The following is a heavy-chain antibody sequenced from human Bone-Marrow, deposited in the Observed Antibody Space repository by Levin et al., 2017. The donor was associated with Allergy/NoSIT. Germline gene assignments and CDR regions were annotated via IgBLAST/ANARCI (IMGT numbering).Heavy chain of an antibody. J-gene: IGHJ1*01. D-gene: IGHD2-21*02. CDR3: TKAVDNCGGDCYLVQH. Sequence: TGGSLRLSCAASGFAFVDYAMHWFRQTPGKGLEWVSRISRDSGSVGYADSVKGRFTISRDNAKNSLYLHMNSLRVEDTALYYCTKAVDNCGGDCYLVQHWGQGTLVTVAS. V-gene: IGHV3-9*01. CDR2: ISRDSGSV. CDR1: GFAFVDYA.